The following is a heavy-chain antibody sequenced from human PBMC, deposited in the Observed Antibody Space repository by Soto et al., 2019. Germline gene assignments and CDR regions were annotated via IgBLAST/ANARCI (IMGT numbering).Heavy chain of an antibody. V-gene: IGHV3-30-3*01. J-gene: IGHJ4*02. CDR1: GFTFSSYA. CDR2: ISYDGSNK. Sequence: QVQLVESGGGLVKPGGSLRLSCAASGFTFSSYAMHWVRQAPGKGLEWVAVISYDGSNKNYADSVKGRFTISRDNSKNTLYLQMNSLRAEDTAVYFCARAHSSSWYQADYWGQGTLVTVSS. CDR3: ARAHSSSWYQADY. D-gene: IGHD6-13*01.